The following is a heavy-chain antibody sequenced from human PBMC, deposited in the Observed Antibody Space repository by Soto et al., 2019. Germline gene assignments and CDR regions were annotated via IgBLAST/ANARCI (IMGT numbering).Heavy chain of an antibody. CDR2: IYYSGST. V-gene: IGHV4-59*01. Sequence: SETLSLTCTVSGGSISSYYWSWIRQPPGKGLEWIGYIYYSGSTNYNPSLKSRVTISVDTSKNQFSLKLSSVTAADTAVYYCARDYRITMVRGVIISRFDPSGQGTLVTVSS. D-gene: IGHD3-10*01. CDR3: ARDYRITMVRGVIISRFDP. CDR1: GGSISSYY. J-gene: IGHJ5*02.